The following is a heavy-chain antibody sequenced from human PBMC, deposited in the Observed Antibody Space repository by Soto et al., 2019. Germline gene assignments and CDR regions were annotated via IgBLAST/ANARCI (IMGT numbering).Heavy chain of an antibody. CDR2: INPKSRGT. J-gene: IGHJ5*02. CDR1: GSTFTDYF. CDR3: ARVTLKAGNWFDP. Sequence: SCTVSGSTFTDYFIHWVRQAPGQGFEWMGWINPKSRGTNYAQKFQGRVTMTRDTSNSTAYMELRGLRSDDTAVYYCARVTLKAGNWFDPWGQGTLVTVSA. V-gene: IGHV1-2*02.